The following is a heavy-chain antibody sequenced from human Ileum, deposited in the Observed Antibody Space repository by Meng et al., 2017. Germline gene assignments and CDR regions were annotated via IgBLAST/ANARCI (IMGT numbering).Heavy chain of an antibody. V-gene: IGHV4-4*02. J-gene: IGHJ4*02. Sequence: QVQLQETGPGPPTPSLTMSLTFAVSGGCIESYNWGSWIRPPPRRRLECITEVNHSGNTYYHPSLMSRVTILINNYKNLYSLSLNATAAEDTAIYYGTRAACVRYFDYWGQGTLVTVSS. CDR3: TRAACVRYFDY. CDR1: GGCIESYNW. CDR2: VNHSGNT. D-gene: IGHD5/OR15-5a*01.